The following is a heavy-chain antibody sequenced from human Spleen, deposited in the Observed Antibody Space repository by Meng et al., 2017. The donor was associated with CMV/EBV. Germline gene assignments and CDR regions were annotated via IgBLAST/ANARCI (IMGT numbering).Heavy chain of an antibody. CDR3: AGPVNDHGDNDGAFDF. V-gene: IGHV4-38-2*01. CDR2: LYHTGVP. CDR1: GYSVSSGYY. Sequence: GSLRLSCAVSGYSVSSGYYWGWIRQPPGKGLEWIGTLYHTGVPFYNPSLGGRLTISLDTSRNQVSLRLRSVTAADTAVYYCAGPVNDHGDNDGAFDFWGQGTVVTVSS. J-gene: IGHJ3*01. D-gene: IGHD4-17*01.